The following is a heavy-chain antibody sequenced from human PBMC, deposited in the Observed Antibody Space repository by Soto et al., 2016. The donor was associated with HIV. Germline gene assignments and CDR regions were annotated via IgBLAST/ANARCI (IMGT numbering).Heavy chain of an antibody. CDR2: IIPTFDTT. Sequence: QVQLVQSGTEVKKPGSSVKVSCTASGGTFNSYALSWVRQAPGQGLEWMGVIIPTFDTTNYAQNFQGRVTITADESTSTAYMELNSLTFDDTAVYYCARGSVLSAFGIWGQGTLVIVSS. CDR1: GGTFNSYA. CDR3: ARGSVLSAFGI. J-gene: IGHJ3*02. V-gene: IGHV1-69*01.